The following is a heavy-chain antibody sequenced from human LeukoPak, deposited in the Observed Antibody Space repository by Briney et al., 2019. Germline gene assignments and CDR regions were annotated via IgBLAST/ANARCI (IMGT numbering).Heavy chain of an antibody. Sequence: PSETLSLTCTVSGGSISSSSYYWGWIRQPPGKGLEWIGSIYHSGSTYYNPSLKSRVTISVDTSKNQFSLKLSSVTAADTAVYYCARDTSGSADYWGQGTLVTVSS. CDR3: ARDTSGSADY. V-gene: IGHV4-39*07. D-gene: IGHD3-10*01. CDR1: GGSISSSSYY. J-gene: IGHJ4*02. CDR2: IYHSGST.